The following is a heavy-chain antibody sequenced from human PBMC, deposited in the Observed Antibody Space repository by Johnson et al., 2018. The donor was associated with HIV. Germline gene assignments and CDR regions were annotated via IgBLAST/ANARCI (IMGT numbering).Heavy chain of an antibody. J-gene: IGHJ3*01. CDR3: AREPQLETRSNSVALDV. CDR1: GFTFSSYA. D-gene: IGHD1-26*01. Sequence: QVQLVEFGGGVVQPGRSLRLSCAASGFTFSSYAMHWVRQAPGKGLEWVAGLWYDGSNKYYADSVKGRFTISRDNSKNTRYLQMNSLRAEDTAVYYCAREPQLETRSNSVALDVWGQGTMVTVSS. V-gene: IGHV3-30*04. CDR2: LWYDGSNK.